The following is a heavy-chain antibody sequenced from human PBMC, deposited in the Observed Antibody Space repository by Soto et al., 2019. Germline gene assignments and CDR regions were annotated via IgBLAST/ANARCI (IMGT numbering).Heavy chain of an antibody. CDR2: INPANGAT. CDR1: GYTFTAYT. D-gene: IGHD5-12*01. Sequence: ASVKVSCKTSGYTFTAYTLHWMRQAPGQRIEWMGWINPANGATMYSQKFLGRVSITRDTSASTTYMDLSSLSPEDTAVYYCGGGPSSGCFDSWGQGTVVTVSS. V-gene: IGHV1-3*01. CDR3: GGGPSSGCFDS. J-gene: IGHJ4*02.